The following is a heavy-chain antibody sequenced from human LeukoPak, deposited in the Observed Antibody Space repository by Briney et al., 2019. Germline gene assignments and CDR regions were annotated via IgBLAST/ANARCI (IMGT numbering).Heavy chain of an antibody. J-gene: IGHJ4*02. Sequence: GASAKVSFKGAGYTFTIYGISWVRQAPGQGREWMGWISAYNGNTNYAQKLQGRVTMTTDTSTSTAYMELRSLRSDDTAVYYCARYGGEVPAAIAVYWGQGTLVTVSS. CDR2: ISAYNGNT. V-gene: IGHV1-18*01. CDR3: ARYGGEVPAAIAVY. CDR1: GYTFTIYG. D-gene: IGHD2-2*02.